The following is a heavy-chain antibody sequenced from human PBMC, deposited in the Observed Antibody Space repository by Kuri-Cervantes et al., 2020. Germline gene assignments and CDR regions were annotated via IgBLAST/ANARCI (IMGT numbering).Heavy chain of an antibody. CDR2: INSDGSNS. CDR3: AREGAGANYYYFMDV. Sequence: GGSLRLSCAASGFTFDDYAMHWVRQTPGKGLVWVSHINSDGSNSAYADSVKGRFTISRDNAKSTLYLQMNSLRAEDTAVYYCAREGAGANYYYFMDVWGKGTTVTVSS. V-gene: IGHV3-74*01. D-gene: IGHD1-26*01. CDR1: GFTFDDYA. J-gene: IGHJ6*03.